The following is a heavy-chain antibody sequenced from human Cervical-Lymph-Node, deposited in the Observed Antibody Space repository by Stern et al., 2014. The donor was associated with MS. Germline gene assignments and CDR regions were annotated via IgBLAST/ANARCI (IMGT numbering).Heavy chain of an antibody. V-gene: IGHV1-24*01. CDR1: GHILTELS. D-gene: IGHD4-11*01. J-gene: IGHJ6*02. CDR3: ATVKTTVRDGLDV. Sequence: QVQLMQSGAEVKKPGASVKVSCKVSGHILTELSMHWVRQAPGKGLECMGGFDPEDGERIYAQKFQGRVTVTEDTSTDTAYMELNSLRFEDTAVYYCATVKTTVRDGLDVWGRGTTVTVSS. CDR2: FDPEDGER.